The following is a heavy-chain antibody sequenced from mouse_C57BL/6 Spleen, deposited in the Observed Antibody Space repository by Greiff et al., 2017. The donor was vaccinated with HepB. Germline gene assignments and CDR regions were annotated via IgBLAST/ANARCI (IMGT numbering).Heavy chain of an antibody. CDR1: GYTFTDYN. J-gene: IGHJ3*01. D-gene: IGHD2-3*01. CDR2: INPNNGGT. V-gene: IGHV1-22*01. Sequence: VQLKESGPELVKPGASVKMSCKASGYTFTDYNMHWVKQSHGKSLEWIGYINPNNGGTSYNQKFKGKATLTVNKSSSTAYMELRSLTSEDSAVYYCARYPFDGYYGFAYWGQGTLVTVSA. CDR3: ARYPFDGYYGFAY.